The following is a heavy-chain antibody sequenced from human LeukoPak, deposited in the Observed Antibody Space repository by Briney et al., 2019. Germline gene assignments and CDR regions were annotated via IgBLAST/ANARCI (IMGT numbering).Heavy chain of an antibody. Sequence: PSETLSLTCTVSGGSISSYYWSWIRQPPGKGLEWIGYIYYSGSTNYNPSLKSRVTISVDTSKNQFSLKLSSVTAADTAVYYCAGSTTGSPGFRAYFDYWGQGTLVTVSS. CDR2: IYYSGST. V-gene: IGHV4-59*01. CDR1: GGSISSYY. J-gene: IGHJ4*02. D-gene: IGHD2-2*01. CDR3: AGSTTGSPGFRAYFDY.